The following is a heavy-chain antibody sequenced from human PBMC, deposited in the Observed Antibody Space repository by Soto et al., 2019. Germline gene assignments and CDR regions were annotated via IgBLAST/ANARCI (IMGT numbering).Heavy chain of an antibody. Sequence: SETLSLTCTVSGGSISSYYWSWIRQPPGKGLEWIGYIYYSGSTNYNPSLKSRVTISVDTSKNQFSLKLSSVTAADTAVYYCARAYCGGYCYGTYYFDYWGQGTLVTVSS. J-gene: IGHJ4*02. V-gene: IGHV4-59*01. CDR1: GGSISSYY. D-gene: IGHD2-21*02. CDR3: ARAYCGGYCYGTYYFDY. CDR2: IYYSGST.